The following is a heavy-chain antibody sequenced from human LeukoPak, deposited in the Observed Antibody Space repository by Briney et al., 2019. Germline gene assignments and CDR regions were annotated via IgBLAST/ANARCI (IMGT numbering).Heavy chain of an antibody. D-gene: IGHD6-6*01. CDR3: ARGEFVSYSSSSPRRYYYYYYMDV. V-gene: IGHV4-34*01. CDR2: IKHSGST. CDR1: GGSFSGYY. J-gene: IGHJ6*03. Sequence: PSETLSLTCAVYGGSFSGYYWSWIRQPPGKGLEWIGEIKHSGSTNYNPSLKSRVTISVDTSKNQFSLKLSSVTAADTAVYYCARGEFVSYSSSSPRRYYYYYYMDVWGKGTTVTVSS.